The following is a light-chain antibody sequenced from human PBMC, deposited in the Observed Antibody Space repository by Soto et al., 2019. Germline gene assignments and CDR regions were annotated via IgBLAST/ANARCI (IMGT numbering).Light chain of an antibody. CDR2: AAS. V-gene: IGKV1-39*01. CDR1: QSISNY. CDR3: QQSYSSPET. J-gene: IGKJ1*01. Sequence: DIQMTQSPSSLSASVGDRVTITCRASQSISNYLIWYQQKPGKAPKLLIYAASSLQGGVPSRFSGGGSGTDFTLTISSLQPEDFATYYCQQSYSSPETFGQGTKVEI.